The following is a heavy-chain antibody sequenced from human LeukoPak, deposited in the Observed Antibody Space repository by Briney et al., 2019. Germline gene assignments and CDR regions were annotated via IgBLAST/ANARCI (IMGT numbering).Heavy chain of an antibody. Sequence: PGGSLRPSCAASGFTFSSYAMSWVRQAPGKGLEWVSAISGSGGSTYYADSVKGRFTISRDNSKNTLYLQMNSLRAEDTAVYYCAKVGGSYYAFDYWGQGTLVTVSS. D-gene: IGHD1-26*01. V-gene: IGHV3-23*01. CDR3: AKVGGSYYAFDY. CDR1: GFTFSSYA. J-gene: IGHJ4*02. CDR2: ISGSGGST.